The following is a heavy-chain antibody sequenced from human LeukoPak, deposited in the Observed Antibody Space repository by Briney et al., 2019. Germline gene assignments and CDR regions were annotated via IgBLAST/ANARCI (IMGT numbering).Heavy chain of an antibody. Sequence: ASVKVSCKTSGYPFTTYGVAWVRQAPGQGLEWMGWINSYKGDTQYSQKFQGRFALTSDTSTNTVHMELWSLRSDDTAVYNCARDTNNEIDYWGQGTLVIVSS. CDR1: GYPFTTYG. J-gene: IGHJ4*02. D-gene: IGHD2-8*01. CDR3: ARDTNNEIDY. V-gene: IGHV1-18*01. CDR2: INSYKGDT.